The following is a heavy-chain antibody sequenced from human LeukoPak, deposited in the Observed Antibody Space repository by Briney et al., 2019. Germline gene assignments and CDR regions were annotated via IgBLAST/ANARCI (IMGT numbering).Heavy chain of an antibody. V-gene: IGHV4-39*01. CDR1: GGSISSSSYY. CDR2: IYYSGST. Sequence: PSETLSLTCTVSGGSISSSSYYWGWIRQPPGKGLEWIGSIYYSGSTYYNPSLKSRVTISVDTSKNQFSLKLSSVTAADTAVYYCARHRREYGDYPAHPIFDYWGQGTLVTVSS. J-gene: IGHJ4*02. CDR3: ARHRREYGDYPAHPIFDY. D-gene: IGHD4-17*01.